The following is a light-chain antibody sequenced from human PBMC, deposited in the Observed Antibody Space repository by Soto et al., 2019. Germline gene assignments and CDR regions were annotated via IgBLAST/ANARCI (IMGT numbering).Light chain of an antibody. V-gene: IGKV3-20*01. CDR3: QQYGSSPPGT. CDR2: GAS. J-gene: IGKJ1*01. CDR1: QSFSSSY. Sequence: IVLTQSPGSLSLSPGERATLSCRASQSFSSSYLAWYQHKPGQAPRLLIYGASSRATGIPDRFSGSGSGTDFTLTISRLEPEDSAVYYCQQYGSSPPGTFGQGTKVDI.